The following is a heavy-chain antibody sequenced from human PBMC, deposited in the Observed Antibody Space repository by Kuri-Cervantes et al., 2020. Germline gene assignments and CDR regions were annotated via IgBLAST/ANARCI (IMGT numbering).Heavy chain of an antibody. CDR3: ARLRFGELLSFDS. CDR2: INHSGST. Sequence: GSLRLSCTVSGGSISSYYWSWIRQPPGKGLEWIGEINHSGSTNYNPSLKGRVTISVDTSKNQFSLKLSSVTAADTAVYYCARLRFGELLSFDSWGQGTLVTVSS. CDR1: GGSISSYY. D-gene: IGHD3-10*01. J-gene: IGHJ4*02. V-gene: IGHV4-34*01.